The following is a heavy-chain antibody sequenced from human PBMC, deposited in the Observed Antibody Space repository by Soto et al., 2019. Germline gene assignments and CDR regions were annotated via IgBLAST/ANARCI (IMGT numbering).Heavy chain of an antibody. CDR3: ARLPSNNNYGFYYYYYYMDV. CDR2: IYYSGSA. D-gene: IGHD4-4*01. J-gene: IGHJ6*03. Sequence: LETLSLTCTVSGGSISSSSYYWGWIRQPPGKGLEWIGSIYYSGSAYYNPSRKSRVTISVDTSKNQFSLKLSSVTAADTAVYYCARLPSNNNYGFYYYYYYMDVWGKGTTVTVSS. CDR1: GGSISSSSYY. V-gene: IGHV4-39*01.